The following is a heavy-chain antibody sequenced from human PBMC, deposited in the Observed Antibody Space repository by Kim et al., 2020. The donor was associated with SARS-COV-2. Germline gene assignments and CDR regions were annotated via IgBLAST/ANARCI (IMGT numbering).Heavy chain of an antibody. D-gene: IGHD3-16*02. V-gene: IGHV4-39*01. CDR3: ARRSDYVWGSYRPSPFDP. J-gene: IGHJ5*02. CDR2: IYYSGST. Sequence: SETLSLTCTVSGGSISSSSYYWGWIRQPPGKGLEWIWSIYYSGSTYYNPSLKSRVTISVDTSKNQFSLKLSSVTAADTAVYYCARRSDYVWGSYRPSPFDPWGQGTLVTVSS. CDR1: GGSISSSSYY.